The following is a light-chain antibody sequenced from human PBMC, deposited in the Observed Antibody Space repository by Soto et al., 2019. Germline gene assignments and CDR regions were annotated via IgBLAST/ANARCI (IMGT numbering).Light chain of an antibody. CDR1: QMIYTW. CDR2: EAS. J-gene: IGKJ4*01. V-gene: IGKV1-5*03. CDR3: QQYDTYPLT. Sequence: DIQMTQSPSTLSASVGDRVTITCRASQMIYTWLAWYQQRPGKAPKLLIYEASSLDVGVPSRFSGSGSGTEFTLTINGLQPDDFATYYCQQYDTYPLTFGGGTKVDIK.